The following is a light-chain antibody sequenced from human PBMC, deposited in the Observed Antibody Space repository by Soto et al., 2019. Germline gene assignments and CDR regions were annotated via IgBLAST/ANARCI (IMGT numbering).Light chain of an antibody. J-gene: IGKJ2*01. V-gene: IGKV1-5*01. CDR2: DAS. CDR3: QQYNSYT. CDR1: QSISSW. Sequence: DIQMTQSPSTLSASVGDRVTITCRASQSISSWLAWYQQKPGKAPKLLIYDASSLESGVPSRCSGSGSETEFTLTSSSLQPDDFATYYCQQYNSYTFGQGTKLEIK.